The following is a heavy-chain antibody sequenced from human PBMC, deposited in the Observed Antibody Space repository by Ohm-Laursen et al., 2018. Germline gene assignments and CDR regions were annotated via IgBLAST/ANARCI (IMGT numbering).Heavy chain of an antibody. CDR3: AKPITMIVVVGGLDY. D-gene: IGHD3-22*01. Sequence: SLRLSCAASGFTFDDYAMHWIRQAPGKGLEWVSYSSSSGSTIYYADSVKGRFTISRDNAKNSLYLQMNSLRAEDTAVYYCAKPITMIVVVGGLDYWGQGTLVTVSS. J-gene: IGHJ4*02. V-gene: IGHV3-11*04. CDR2: SSSSGSTI. CDR1: GFTFDDYA.